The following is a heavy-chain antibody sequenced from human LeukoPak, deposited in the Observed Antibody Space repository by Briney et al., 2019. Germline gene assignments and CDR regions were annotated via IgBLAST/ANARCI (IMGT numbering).Heavy chain of an antibody. D-gene: IGHD3-10*01. Sequence: GESLKISCKGSGYSFTSYWIGWVRQMPGKGPEWMGIIYPGDSDTRYSPSFQGQVTISADKSISTAYLQWSSLKASDTAMYYCARPVLLWFGEPQEDYWFDPWGQGTLVTVSS. J-gene: IGHJ5*02. CDR2: IYPGDSDT. CDR1: GYSFTSYW. V-gene: IGHV5-51*01. CDR3: ARPVLLWFGEPQEDYWFDP.